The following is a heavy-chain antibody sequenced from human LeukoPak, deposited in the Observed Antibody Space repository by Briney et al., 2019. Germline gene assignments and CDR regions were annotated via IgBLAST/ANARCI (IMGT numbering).Heavy chain of an antibody. Sequence: SETLSLTCAVYGGSFSGYYWSWIRQPPGKGLEWIGEINHSGSTNYNPSLKSRVTISVHTSKHQFSLKLRSVTAADTAVYYCARAFYGDYPSYYFDYWGQGTLVTVSS. CDR1: GGSFSGYY. J-gene: IGHJ4*02. V-gene: IGHV4-34*01. CDR2: INHSGST. CDR3: ARAFYGDYPSYYFDY. D-gene: IGHD4-17*01.